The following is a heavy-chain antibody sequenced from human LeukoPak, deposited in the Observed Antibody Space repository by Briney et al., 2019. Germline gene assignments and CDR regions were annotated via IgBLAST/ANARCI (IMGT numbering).Heavy chain of an antibody. J-gene: IGHJ4*02. CDR3: AADYCGSGSYYPQGN. CDR2: IIPILGIA. D-gene: IGHD3-10*01. V-gene: IGHV1-69*04. CDR1: GGTFSSYA. Sequence: SVKVSCKASGGTFSSYAISWVRQAPGQGLEWMGRIIPILGIANYAQKFQGRVTITADKSTSTAYMELSSLRSEDTAVYHCAADYCGSGSYYPQGNWGQGTLVTVSS.